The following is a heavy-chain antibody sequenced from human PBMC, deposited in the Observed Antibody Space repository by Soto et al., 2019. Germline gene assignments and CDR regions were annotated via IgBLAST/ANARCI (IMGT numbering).Heavy chain of an antibody. Sequence: TLSLTCTVSGGSISSGGYYWSWIRQHPGKGLEWIGYIYYSGSTYYNPSLKSRVTISVDTSKNQFSLKLSSVTAADTAVYYCARDRPSSMDVWGKGTTVTVSS. D-gene: IGHD6-6*01. J-gene: IGHJ6*03. CDR2: IYYSGST. CDR1: GGSISSGGYY. V-gene: IGHV4-31*03. CDR3: ARDRPSSMDV.